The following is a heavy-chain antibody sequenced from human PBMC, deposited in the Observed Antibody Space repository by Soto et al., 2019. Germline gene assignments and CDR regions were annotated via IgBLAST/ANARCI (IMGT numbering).Heavy chain of an antibody. Sequence: EVHLVESGGGLVEPGGSLRLSCAASGFTFSRYYMNWVRQAPGKGLEGVSSISTTSSYTHYADSLKGRFTISRDNAKKLLYLQMNSLRAEDTAVYYCARDDGLSSTHVKAFDLWGQGTKVNVSS. D-gene: IGHD2-2*01. CDR2: ISTTSSYT. CDR1: GFTFSRYY. J-gene: IGHJ3*01. V-gene: IGHV3-21*01. CDR3: ARDDGLSSTHVKAFDL.